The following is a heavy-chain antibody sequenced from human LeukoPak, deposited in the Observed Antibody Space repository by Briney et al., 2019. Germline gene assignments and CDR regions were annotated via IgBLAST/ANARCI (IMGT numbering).Heavy chain of an antibody. CDR3: ARSDYTDY. J-gene: IGHJ4*02. Sequence: PGGSLRLSCAASGFTFSTYWMHWVRQVPGKGLVWVSRIRGDGNSATYADFVKGRFTISRGNAKNTLYLQMNSLRVEDTAVYYCARSDYTDYWGQGTLVTVSS. V-gene: IGHV3-74*01. CDR2: IRGDGNSA. D-gene: IGHD3-3*01. CDR1: GFTFSTYW.